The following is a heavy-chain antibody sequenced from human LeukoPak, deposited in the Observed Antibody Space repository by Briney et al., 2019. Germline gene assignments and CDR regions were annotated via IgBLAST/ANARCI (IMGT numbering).Heavy chain of an antibody. V-gene: IGHV4-59*01. J-gene: IGHJ4*02. D-gene: IGHD3-10*01. CDR1: GGSISSYY. CDR2: IYNRGST. CDR3: ASASTPPYGSGSPLYRY. Sequence: SETLSLTCTVSGGSISSYYWSWIRQPPRKGLEWIGYIYNRGSTNYNPSLKSRVTISVDTSKNQFSLKLSSVTAADTAVYYCASASTPPYGSGSPLYRYWGQGTLVTVSS.